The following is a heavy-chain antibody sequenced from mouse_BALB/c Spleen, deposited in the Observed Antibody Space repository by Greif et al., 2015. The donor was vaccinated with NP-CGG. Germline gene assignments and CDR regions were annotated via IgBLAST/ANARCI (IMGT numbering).Heavy chain of an antibody. D-gene: IGHD2-3*01. Sequence: DLVKPGASVKLSCKASGYTFTSYWINWIKQRPGQGLEWIGRIAPGSGSTYYNEMFKGKATLTVDTSSSTAYIQLSSLSSEDSAVYFCARLRTYDGYYFDYWGQGTTLTVSS. V-gene: IGHV1S41*01. CDR1: GYTFTSYW. CDR2: IAPGSGST. CDR3: ARLRTYDGYYFDY. J-gene: IGHJ2*01.